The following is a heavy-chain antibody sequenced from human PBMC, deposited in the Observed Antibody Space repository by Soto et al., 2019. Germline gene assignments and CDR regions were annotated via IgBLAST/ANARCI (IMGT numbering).Heavy chain of an antibody. CDR3: ASEGVSYYFDN. Sequence: QVRLVESGGGVVQPGRSLRLSCAASEFTFSNYPMHWVRQAPGRGLEWVVVISHDGNYEYYTDSVKGRFTISRDNSKNTVFLLMNSLRAEDTAIYYCASEGVSYYFDNWGQGALITVSS. D-gene: IGHD3-16*01. CDR1: EFTFSNYP. CDR2: ISHDGNYE. V-gene: IGHV3-30-3*01. J-gene: IGHJ4*02.